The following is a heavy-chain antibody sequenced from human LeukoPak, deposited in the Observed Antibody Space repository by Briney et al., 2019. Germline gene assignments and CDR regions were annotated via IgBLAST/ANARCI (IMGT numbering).Heavy chain of an antibody. Sequence: PGGSLRLSCAASGFTFSSYAMSWVRQAPGKGLEWVSAISGSGGRTYYADSVKGRFTISRDNSKNTLYLQMNSLRAEDTAVYYCSKATGGCIPNFDWGQGTLVTVSS. J-gene: IGHJ4*02. CDR1: GFTFSSYA. D-gene: IGHD2-8*01. V-gene: IGHV3-23*01. CDR2: ISGSGGRT. CDR3: SKATGGCIPNFD.